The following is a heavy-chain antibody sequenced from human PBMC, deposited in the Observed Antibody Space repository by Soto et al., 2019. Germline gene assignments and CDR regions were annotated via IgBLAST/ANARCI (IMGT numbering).Heavy chain of an antibody. CDR3: ARESRSSWYWFDP. CDR2: INPNSGGT. D-gene: IGHD6-13*01. J-gene: IGHJ5*02. Sequence: ASVKVSCKASGYTFTGYYMHWVRQAPGQGLEWMGWINPNSGGTNYAQKFQGRVTMTKDTSISTAYMELSRLRSDDTAVYYCARESRSSWYWFDPWGQGTLVTVSS. V-gene: IGHV1-2*02. CDR1: GYTFTGYY.